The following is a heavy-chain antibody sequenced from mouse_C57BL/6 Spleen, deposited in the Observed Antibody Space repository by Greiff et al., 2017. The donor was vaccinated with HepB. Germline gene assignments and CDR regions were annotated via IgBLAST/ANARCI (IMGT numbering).Heavy chain of an antibody. CDR2: INPNNGGT. CDR3: ARGDSSGYEDY. CDR1: GYTFTDYY. J-gene: IGHJ2*01. Sequence: VQLQQSGPELVKPGASVKISCKASGYTFTDYYMNWVKQSHGKSLEWIGDINPNNGGTSYNQKFKGKATLTVDKSSSTAYMELRSLTSEDSAVYYCARGDSSGYEDYWGQGTTLTVSS. D-gene: IGHD3-2*02. V-gene: IGHV1-26*01.